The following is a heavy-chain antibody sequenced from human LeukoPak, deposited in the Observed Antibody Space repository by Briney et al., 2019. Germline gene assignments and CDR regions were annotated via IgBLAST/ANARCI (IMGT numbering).Heavy chain of an antibody. J-gene: IGHJ5*02. CDR2: IYYSGST. Sequence: NPSETLSLTCTVSGGSISSSGYYWGWIRQPPGKGLEWIASIYYSGSTYYNPSPKSRVTLSVDTSKNQLSLKLSSLTAADTAVYYCARHEYSGSYYGLSWFDPWGQGTLVTVSS. V-gene: IGHV4-39*01. CDR1: GGSISSSGYY. D-gene: IGHD1-26*01. CDR3: ARHEYSGSYYGLSWFDP.